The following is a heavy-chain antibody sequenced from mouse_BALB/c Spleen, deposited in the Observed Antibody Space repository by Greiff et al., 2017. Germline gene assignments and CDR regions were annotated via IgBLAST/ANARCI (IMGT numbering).Heavy chain of an antibody. J-gene: IGHJ3*01. CDR2: IDPANGNT. CDR1: GFNIKDTY. Sequence: VHVKQSGAELVKPGASVKLSCTASGFNIKDTYMHWVKQRPEQGLEWIGRIDPANGNTKYDPKFQGKATITADTSSNTAYLQLSSLTSEDTAVYYCAIGNYAYWGQGTLVTVSA. CDR3: AIGNYAY. V-gene: IGHV14-3*02. D-gene: IGHD2-1*01.